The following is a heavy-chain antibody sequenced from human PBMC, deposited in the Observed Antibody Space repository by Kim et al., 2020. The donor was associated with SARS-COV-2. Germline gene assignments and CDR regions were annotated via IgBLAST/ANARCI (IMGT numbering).Heavy chain of an antibody. Sequence: SETLSLTCTVSGGSISSGGYYWSWIRQHPGKGLEWIGYIYYSGSTYYNPSLKSRVTISVDTSKNQFSLKLSSVTAADTAVYYCARANDDILTGYYIEYWGPGTLVTVSS. CDR2: IYYSGST. V-gene: IGHV4-31*03. J-gene: IGHJ4*02. CDR1: GGSISSGGYY. D-gene: IGHD3-9*01. CDR3: ARANDDILTGYYIEY.